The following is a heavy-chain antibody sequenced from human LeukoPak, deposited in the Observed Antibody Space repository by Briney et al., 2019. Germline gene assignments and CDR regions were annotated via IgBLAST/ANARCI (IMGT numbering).Heavy chain of an antibody. D-gene: IGHD3-10*01. CDR1: GYTFTSYG. CDR3: ARVSHYYGSEIEY. Sequence: ASVKVSCKASGYTFTSYGITWVRQGPGQGLEWMGWISAYNGNTNYAQKVQGRVTMTTDTSTSTAYMELRSLRSDDTAVYYCARVSHYYGSEIEYWGQGTLVTVSS. V-gene: IGHV1-18*01. CDR2: ISAYNGNT. J-gene: IGHJ4*02.